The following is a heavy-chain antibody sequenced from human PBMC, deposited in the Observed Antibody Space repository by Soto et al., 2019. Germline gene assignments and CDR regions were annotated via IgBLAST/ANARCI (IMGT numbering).Heavy chain of an antibody. CDR2: INSDGSST. CDR3: ARDRSYSLDV. Sequence: EVQLVESGGGLLQPGGSLRLSCAVSGSTFSNDWMHWVRQAPGKGLVWVSHINSDGSSTNYADFVKGRFIIARDNAKNTVYLQMNSLRAEDMAVYYCARDRSYSLDVWGQGTTVTVSS. J-gene: IGHJ6*02. V-gene: IGHV3-74*01. CDR1: GSTFSNDW.